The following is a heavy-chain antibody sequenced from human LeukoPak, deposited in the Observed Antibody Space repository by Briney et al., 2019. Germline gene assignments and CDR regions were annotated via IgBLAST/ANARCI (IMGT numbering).Heavy chain of an antibody. CDR3: ARDHVAVGGSYSDAFDI. CDR2: IKQDGSEK. Sequence: PGGSLRLSCAASGFTFSSYWMSWVRQAPGKGLEWVANIKQDGSEKYYVDSVKGRFTISRDNAKNSLYLQMNSLRAEDTAVYYCARDHVAVGGSYSDAFDIWGQGTMVTVSS. CDR1: GFTFSSYW. V-gene: IGHV3-7*01. J-gene: IGHJ3*02. D-gene: IGHD1-26*01.